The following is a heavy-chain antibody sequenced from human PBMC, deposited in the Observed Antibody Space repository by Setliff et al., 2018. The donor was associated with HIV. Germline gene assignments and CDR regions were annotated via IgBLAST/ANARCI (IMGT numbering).Heavy chain of an antibody. Sequence: SETLSLTCTVSGGSISSGYYWGWIRQPPGKGLEWIGSIYHSGSTNYNPSLKSRVTISVDTSKNQFSLKLSSVTAADTAVYYCARGVRVGPTTTANWFDPWGQGTLVTVSS. D-gene: IGHD1-26*01. CDR1: GGSISSGYY. V-gene: IGHV4-38-2*02. CDR2: IYHSGST. J-gene: IGHJ5*02. CDR3: ARGVRVGPTTTANWFDP.